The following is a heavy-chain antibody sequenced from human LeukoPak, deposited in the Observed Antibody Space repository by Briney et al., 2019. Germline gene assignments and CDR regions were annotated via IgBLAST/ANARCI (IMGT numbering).Heavy chain of an antibody. Sequence: GGSLRLSCAASGFTFSSYWMSWVRQAPGKGLEWVAYISSSGSAIYYADSVKGRYTISRDNAKNSLYLQMNSLRAEDTAVYYCARSTAGANYYLDVWGKGTTVTISS. J-gene: IGHJ6*03. V-gene: IGHV3-48*04. D-gene: IGHD1-14*01. CDR3: ARSTAGANYYLDV. CDR2: ISSSGSAI. CDR1: GFTFSSYW.